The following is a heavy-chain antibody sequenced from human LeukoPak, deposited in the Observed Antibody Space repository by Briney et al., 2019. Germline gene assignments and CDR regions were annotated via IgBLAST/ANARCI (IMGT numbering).Heavy chain of an antibody. CDR1: GSSLTDYY. V-gene: IGHV1-2*02. CDR2: LNPKNGGT. CDR3: ARTYLYSSPDLDP. D-gene: IGHD3-22*01. Sequence: ASVKVSCKSSGSSLTDYYIHWVRQAPGQGLGWMGWLNPKNGGTNYVQKFQGPVNMTSDTSISTAYMELSRLRSDDTALYYCARTYLYSSPDLDPWGQGTAVTVS. J-gene: IGHJ5*02.